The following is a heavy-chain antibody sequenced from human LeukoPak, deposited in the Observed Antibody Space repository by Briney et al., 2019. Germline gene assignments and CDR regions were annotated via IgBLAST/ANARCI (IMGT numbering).Heavy chain of an antibody. V-gene: IGHV1-18*01. CDR3: TRSREQLWSPIPPTYFDY. CDR2: ISAYNGNT. Sequence: GASVKVSCKASGYTFTSYGVSWVRQAPGQGLEWMGWISAYNGNTNYAQKLQGRVTMTTDTSTSTAYMELRSLRSDDTAVYYCTRSREQLWSPIPPTYFDYWGQGTLVTVSS. CDR1: GYTFTSYG. D-gene: IGHD5-18*01. J-gene: IGHJ4*02.